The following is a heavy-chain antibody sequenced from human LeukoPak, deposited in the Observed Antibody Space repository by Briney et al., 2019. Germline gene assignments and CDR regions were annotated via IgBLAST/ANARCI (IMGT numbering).Heavy chain of an antibody. V-gene: IGHV4-34*01. CDR3: APIYGDYSDFDS. CDR1: GGSLSNYY. CDR2: ITHHGRT. J-gene: IGHJ4*02. Sequence: PSETLSLTCAVYGGSLSNYYWSWVRQPPGKGLERIGEITHHGRTNYNPSLKSRVTISRDTSKNQFSLKMNSVSAADTALYYCAPIYGDYSDFDSWGQGTLVTVSS. D-gene: IGHD4-17*01.